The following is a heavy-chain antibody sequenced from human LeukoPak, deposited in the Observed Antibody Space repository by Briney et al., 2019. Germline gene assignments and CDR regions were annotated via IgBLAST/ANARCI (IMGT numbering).Heavy chain of an antibody. Sequence: AGGSLRLSCAASGITISSNYMSWVRQAPGKGLEWVSVIYSGGSTNYADSVKGRFTISRDNSKNTLYLQMNSLRAEDTAVYYCEVWVAAADFDLWGQGTMVTVSS. V-gene: IGHV3-66*01. CDR1: GITISSNY. CDR3: EVWVAAADFDL. D-gene: IGHD2-15*01. CDR2: IYSGGST. J-gene: IGHJ3*01.